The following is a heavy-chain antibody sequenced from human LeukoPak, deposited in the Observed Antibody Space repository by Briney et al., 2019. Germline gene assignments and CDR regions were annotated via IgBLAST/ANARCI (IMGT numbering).Heavy chain of an antibody. D-gene: IGHD2-15*01. CDR3: AKEILGYCSGGSCHS. Sequence: GGSLRLSCAASGFTVSSNYMSWVRQAPGKGLEWVSVIYSGGSTYYADSVKGRFTISRDNSKNTLYLQMNSLRAEDTAVYYCAKEILGYCSGGSCHSWGQGTLVTVSS. CDR1: GFTVSSNY. CDR2: IYSGGST. J-gene: IGHJ4*02. V-gene: IGHV3-53*01.